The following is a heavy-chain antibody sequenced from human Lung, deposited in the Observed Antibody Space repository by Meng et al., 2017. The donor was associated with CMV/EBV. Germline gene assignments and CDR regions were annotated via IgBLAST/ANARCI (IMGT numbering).Heavy chain of an antibody. D-gene: IGHD3-3*01. J-gene: IGHJ4*02. CDR2: TSYDGSKK. V-gene: IGHV3-30*04. CDR3: ARADYANYGFWSGFPAF. CDR1: GFMFSSYS. Sequence: GESLKISCVASGFMFSSYSLHWVRQAPGKGLEWVAVTSYDGSKKEYANSVKGRFTVSRDNSKNTLYLQMNTLRADDTAVYYCARADYANYGFWSGFPAFWXQGTRVTVSS.